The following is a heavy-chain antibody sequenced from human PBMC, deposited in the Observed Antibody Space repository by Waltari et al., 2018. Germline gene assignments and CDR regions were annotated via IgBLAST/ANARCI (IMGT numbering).Heavy chain of an antibody. J-gene: IGHJ5*02. Sequence: EVRLAASGGGLVKPGGSLRLSCTASGFDLRDSDMNWVRQAPGTGLEWVSSIGGTHSNIFYADSVKGRFTVSRDNAKNSLYLQMDNLRAEDSGLYFCTRDLYGSGGDWFDPWGQGTLVTVSS. D-gene: IGHD3-10*01. CDR1: GFDLRDSD. CDR2: IGGTHSNI. V-gene: IGHV3-21*03. CDR3: TRDLYGSGGDWFDP.